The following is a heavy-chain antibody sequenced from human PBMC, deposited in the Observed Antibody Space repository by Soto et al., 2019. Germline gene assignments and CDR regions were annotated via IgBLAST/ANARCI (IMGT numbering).Heavy chain of an antibody. CDR1: GYSISSGYY. J-gene: IGHJ6*02. Sequence: QVQLQESGPGLVKPSETLSLTCAVSGYSISSGYYWGWIRQPPGKGLEWIGSIYHSGSTYYNPSLKSRVTISVDTSKNQFSLKLSSVTAADTAVYYCAREDIVVVPAAPRFYYYGMDVWGQGTTFTVSS. D-gene: IGHD2-2*01. CDR2: IYHSGST. CDR3: AREDIVVVPAAPRFYYYGMDV. V-gene: IGHV4-38-2*02.